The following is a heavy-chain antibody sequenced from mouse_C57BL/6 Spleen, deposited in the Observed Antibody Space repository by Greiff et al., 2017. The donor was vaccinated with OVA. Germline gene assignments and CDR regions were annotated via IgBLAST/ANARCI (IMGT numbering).Heavy chain of an antibody. CDR3: ARDAEYDGSSYAMDY. J-gene: IGHJ4*01. V-gene: IGHV5-4*01. D-gene: IGHD1-1*01. CDR1: GFTFSSYA. CDR2: ISDGGSYT. Sequence: EVQVVESGGGLVKPGGSLKLSCAASGFTFSSYAMSWVRQTPEKRLEWVANISDGGSYTYYHDNVKGRFTISRDNAKNNLYLQMSHLKSEDTAMDYCARDAEYDGSSYAMDYWGQGTSVTVSS.